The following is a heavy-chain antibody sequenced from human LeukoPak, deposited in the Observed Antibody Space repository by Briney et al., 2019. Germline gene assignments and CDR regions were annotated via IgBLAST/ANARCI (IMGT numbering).Heavy chain of an antibody. Sequence: SETLSLTCTVSGGSISSYYWSWIRQPPGKGLEWIGDISYSGSTNFNPSLKSRVTISVYTSKNQFSLKLSSVTAAATAVYYCARGGRYTYDYVDYWGQGTLVTVSS. J-gene: IGHJ4*02. CDR3: ARGGRYTYDYVDY. D-gene: IGHD5-18*01. CDR1: GGSISSYY. V-gene: IGHV4-59*01. CDR2: ISYSGST.